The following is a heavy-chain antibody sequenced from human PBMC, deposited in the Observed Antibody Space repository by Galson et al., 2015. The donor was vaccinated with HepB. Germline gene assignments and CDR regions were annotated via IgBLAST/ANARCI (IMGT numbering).Heavy chain of an antibody. J-gene: IGHJ5*02. CDR2: ISYDGTNK. V-gene: IGHV3-30*18. CDR1: GFTFSTYG. CDR3: AKDHCTRTSCYYWSDP. Sequence: SLRLSCAASGFTFSTYGIHWVRQAPGKGLEWVAVISYDGTNKYYADSVQGRFTISRDNSKNTLYLQMNSLRAEDTAVYHCAKDHCTRTSCYYWSDPWGQGTLVTVSS. D-gene: IGHD2-2*01.